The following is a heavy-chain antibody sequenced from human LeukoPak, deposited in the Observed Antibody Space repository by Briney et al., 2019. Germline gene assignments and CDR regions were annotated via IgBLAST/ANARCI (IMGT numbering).Heavy chain of an antibody. CDR1: GFTFENYR. CDR2: ITHDGSNK. CDR3: ARDLLDCGGPKCSDY. Sequence: RRSLRLSCAASGFTFENYRMHWVRQAPGKGLEWVSLITHDGSNKYYADSVKGRFTISRDNSKNTVHLQMSSLRTEGTAVYYCARDLLDCGGPKCSDYGGQGTLVTVSS. J-gene: IGHJ4*02. D-gene: IGHD2-21*01. V-gene: IGHV3-30-3*01.